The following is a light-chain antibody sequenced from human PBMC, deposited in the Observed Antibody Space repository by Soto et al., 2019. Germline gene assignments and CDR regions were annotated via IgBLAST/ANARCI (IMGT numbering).Light chain of an antibody. Sequence: QSALTQPRSVSGSPGQSVTISCTGTSSDVGSYNSVSWYQQHPGKAPKLMIHDVTKRPSGVPDRFSGSKSGNTASLTISGLQAEDEADYSCSSYAGSYTFVFGTGTKLTVL. CDR3: SSYAGSYTFV. V-gene: IGLV2-11*01. CDR1: SSDVGSYNS. CDR2: DVT. J-gene: IGLJ1*01.